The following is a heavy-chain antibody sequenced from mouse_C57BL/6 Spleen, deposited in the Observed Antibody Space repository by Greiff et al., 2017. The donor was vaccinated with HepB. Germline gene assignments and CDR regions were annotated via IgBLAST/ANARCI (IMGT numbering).Heavy chain of an antibody. CDR1: GYTFTDYY. Sequence: VQLQQSGPELVKPGASVKISCKASGYTFTDYYMNWVKQSHGKSLEWIGDINPNNGGTSYNQKFKGKATLTVDKSSSTAYMELRSLTSEDSAVYYCARRIDLDYAMDYWGQGTSVTVSS. J-gene: IGHJ4*01. CDR3: ARRIDLDYAMDY. V-gene: IGHV1-26*01. CDR2: INPNNGGT.